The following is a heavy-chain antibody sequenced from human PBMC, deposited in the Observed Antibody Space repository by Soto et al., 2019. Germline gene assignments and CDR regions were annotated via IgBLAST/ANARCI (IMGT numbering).Heavy chain of an antibody. Sequence: QVQLVQSGAEVKKPGSSVKVSCKASGGTFSSYAINWVRQAPGQGLEWMGGILPIFGTANYAQKFQGRVTITADESTSTAYMELSSLRSEDTAVYYCARDPGSSSPYYYYGMDVWGQGTTVTVSS. CDR1: GGTFSSYA. V-gene: IGHV1-69*01. D-gene: IGHD6-6*01. J-gene: IGHJ6*02. CDR2: ILPIFGTA. CDR3: ARDPGSSSPYYYYGMDV.